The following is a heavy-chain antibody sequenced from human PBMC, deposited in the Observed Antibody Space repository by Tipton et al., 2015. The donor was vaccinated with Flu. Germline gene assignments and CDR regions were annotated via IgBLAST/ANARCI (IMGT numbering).Heavy chain of an antibody. Sequence: GSLRLSCAASGFTFSTYSMNWVRQAPGKGLEWVSSISSRSSYIYYADSVKGRFTISRDNAKNSLYLQMNSLRAEDTAVYYCAILEVAGTRWVLFDFRGQGTPVTVSS. J-gene: IGHJ4*02. D-gene: IGHD6-19*01. CDR3: AILEVAGTRWVLFDF. CDR2: ISSRSSYI. CDR1: GFTFSTYS. V-gene: IGHV3-21*01.